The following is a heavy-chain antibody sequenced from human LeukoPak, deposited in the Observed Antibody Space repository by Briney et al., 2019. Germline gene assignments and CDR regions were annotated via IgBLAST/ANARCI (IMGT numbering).Heavy chain of an antibody. CDR3: ATRSARGTGYYPFDY. CDR2: IIPIFGTA. J-gene: IGHJ4*02. CDR1: GGTFSSYA. D-gene: IGHD3/OR15-3a*01. Sequence: GASVKVSCKASGGTFSSYAISWVRQAPGQGLEWMGGIIPIFGTANYAQKFQGRVTITADESTSTAYMELNSLRSEDTAVYYCATRSARGTGYYPFDYWGQGTLVTVSS. V-gene: IGHV1-69*13.